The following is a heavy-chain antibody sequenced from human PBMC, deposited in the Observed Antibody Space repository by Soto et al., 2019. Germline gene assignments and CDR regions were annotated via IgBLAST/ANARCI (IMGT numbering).Heavy chain of an antibody. CDR3: ATYGSGTYKPTTFDY. Sequence: QVQLQESGPGLVKPSQTLSLTCTVSGGSISSGGYYWSWIRQHPGKGLEWIGYIYYSGSTYYNPSLEGRVTVSVDTSQNQFSLKLSSVTAADTAVYYCATYGSGTYKPTTFDYWGQGTLVTVSS. J-gene: IGHJ4*02. CDR1: GGSISSGGYY. CDR2: IYYSGST. D-gene: IGHD3-10*01. V-gene: IGHV4-31*03.